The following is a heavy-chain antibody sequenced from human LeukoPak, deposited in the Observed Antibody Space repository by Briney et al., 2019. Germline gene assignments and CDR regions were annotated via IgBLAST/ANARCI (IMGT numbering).Heavy chain of an antibody. D-gene: IGHD1-26*01. Sequence: SETLSLTCDVSGGSVRCYWWGWVRQPAGKGLEWLGRIYSTGSTRFNPSLKSRLTLSIDTSTNQFSLKLTSVTAADTAVYFCARQGYTVSYYFLDYWSQGTLVTVSS. CDR1: GGSVRCYW. CDR3: ARQGYTVSYYFLDY. CDR2: IYSTGST. J-gene: IGHJ4*02. V-gene: IGHV4-4*07.